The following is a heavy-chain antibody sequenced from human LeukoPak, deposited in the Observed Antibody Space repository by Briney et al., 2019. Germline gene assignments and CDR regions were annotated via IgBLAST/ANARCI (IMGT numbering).Heavy chain of an antibody. J-gene: IGHJ5*02. CDR3: AKGRSRLFDP. V-gene: IGHV3-48*01. CDR2: ISSSSSTI. CDR1: GFTFSSYS. Sequence: PGGSLRLSCAASGFTFSSYSMNWVRQAPGKGLEWVSYISSSSSTIYYADSVKGRFTISRDNSKNTLYLQMNSLRAEDTAVYYCAKGRSRLFDPWGQGTLVTVSS.